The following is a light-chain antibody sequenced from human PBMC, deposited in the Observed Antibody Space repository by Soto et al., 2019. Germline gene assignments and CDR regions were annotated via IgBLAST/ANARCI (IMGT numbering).Light chain of an antibody. CDR3: QQRSNWT. CDR2: DAS. Sequence: ELVLTQSPATLSLSPGERATLSCRASQSVSNYLAWYQQKPGQAPRLLIYDASNRATGIPARFSGSGSGTDFTLTISRIEPEDFAVYYCQQRSNWTFGQGTKV. V-gene: IGKV3-11*01. CDR1: QSVSNY. J-gene: IGKJ1*01.